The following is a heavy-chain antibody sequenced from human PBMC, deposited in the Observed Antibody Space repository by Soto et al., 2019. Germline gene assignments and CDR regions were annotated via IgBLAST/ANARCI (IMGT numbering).Heavy chain of an antibody. CDR3: AKKAKQRRRVPYAMDV. J-gene: IGHJ6*02. V-gene: IGHV3-23*01. D-gene: IGHD6-25*01. Sequence: EVQLLESGGGLVQPGGSLRLSCAASGFTFNNYVMTWVRQAPEQGLEWVSSIDGSGGDTYYADSVKGRFTISRDNSKNTLYLQMSSLRAEDTTIYYCAKKAKQRRRVPYAMDVWGHGTTVTVSS. CDR2: IDGSGGDT. CDR1: GFTFNNYV.